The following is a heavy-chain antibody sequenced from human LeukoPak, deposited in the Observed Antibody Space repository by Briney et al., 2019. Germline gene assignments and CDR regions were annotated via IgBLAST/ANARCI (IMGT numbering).Heavy chain of an antibody. J-gene: IGHJ4*02. Sequence: GGSLTLSCAASGFTFSSYAMHWVRQAPGKGLEWVAFIRYDGSNKYYADSVKGRFTISRDNSKNTLYLQMNSLRAEDTAVYYCAKDPRDNDYDSSSTAALDYWGQGTLVTVSS. V-gene: IGHV3-30*02. D-gene: IGHD3-22*01. CDR1: GFTFSSYA. CDR2: IRYDGSNK. CDR3: AKDPRDNDYDSSSTAALDY.